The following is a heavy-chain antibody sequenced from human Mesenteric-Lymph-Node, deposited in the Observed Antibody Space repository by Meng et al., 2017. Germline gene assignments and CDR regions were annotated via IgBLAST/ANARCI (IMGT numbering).Heavy chain of an antibody. D-gene: IGHD2-21*02. Sequence: QVQLLQSGAEVKKPGDSGKVSLNASGYAFTSYDMDWVRQAPGQGLEWMGRINPNSGGTNYAQKFQGRVTRTRDTSISTAYMELSRLRSDDTAVYYCARADREETYCGGDCYFDYWGQGTLVTVSS. J-gene: IGHJ4*02. V-gene: IGHV1-2*06. CDR2: INPNSGGT. CDR3: ARADREETYCGGDCYFDY. CDR1: GYAFTSYD.